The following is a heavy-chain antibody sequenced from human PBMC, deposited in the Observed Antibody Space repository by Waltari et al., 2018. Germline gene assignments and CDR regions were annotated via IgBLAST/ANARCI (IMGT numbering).Heavy chain of an antibody. CDR3: ATYMGASVGTAAFDV. CDR1: GVSITSNRNY. D-gene: IGHD1-1*01. V-gene: IGHV4-39*01. Sequence: QLQLQESGPSLVRPSETLSLICRVSGVSITSNRNYWAWIRQSPGQGLEWIGTVSCSGTTYLSPSLKSRVSVSRDSSKNQVSLILGSVTAADMAVYYCATYMGASVGTAAFDVWGQGTMVTVSS. J-gene: IGHJ3*01. CDR2: VSCSGTT.